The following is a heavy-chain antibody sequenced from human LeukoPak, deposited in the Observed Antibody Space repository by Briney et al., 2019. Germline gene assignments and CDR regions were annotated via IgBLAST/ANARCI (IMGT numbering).Heavy chain of an antibody. D-gene: IGHD3-10*01. CDR2: VYYDGTKT. J-gene: IGHJ2*01. Sequence: GGSLRLSCAASGFTFSSYGMHWVRQAPGKGLEWVAVVYYDGTKTFYADSVKGRFTISRDNSRNTLFLQMNSLRAEDTAVYYCARDQRSWYFDLWGRGTLLTVSS. CDR3: ARDQRSWYFDL. CDR1: GFTFSSYG. V-gene: IGHV3-33*08.